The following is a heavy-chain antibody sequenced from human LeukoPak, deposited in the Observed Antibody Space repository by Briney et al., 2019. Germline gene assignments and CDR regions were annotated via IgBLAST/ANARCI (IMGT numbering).Heavy chain of an antibody. CDR2: IYYSGST. D-gene: IGHD3-10*01. Sequence: SETLSLTCTVSGGSISSYYWSLIRQPPGKGLEWIGYIYYSGSTNYNPSLKSRVTISVGTSKNQFSLKLSSVTAADTAVYYCAREGRFGWFDPWGQGTLVTVSS. CDR3: AREGRFGWFDP. V-gene: IGHV4-59*01. CDR1: GGSISSYY. J-gene: IGHJ5*02.